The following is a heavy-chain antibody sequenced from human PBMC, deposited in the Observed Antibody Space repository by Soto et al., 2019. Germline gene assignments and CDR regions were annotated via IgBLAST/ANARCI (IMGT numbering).Heavy chain of an antibody. J-gene: IGHJ3*02. V-gene: IGHV3-21*01. Sequence: GGSLRLSCVASGFMFDSYAMNWVRQAPGKGLEWVSSISSSSSYIYYADSVKGRFTISRDNAKNSLYLQMNSLRAEDTAVYYCAREAGYCSSTSCYGRDDAFDIWGQGTMVTVSS. CDR1: GFMFDSYA. CDR3: AREAGYCSSTSCYGRDDAFDI. CDR2: ISSSSSYI. D-gene: IGHD2-2*01.